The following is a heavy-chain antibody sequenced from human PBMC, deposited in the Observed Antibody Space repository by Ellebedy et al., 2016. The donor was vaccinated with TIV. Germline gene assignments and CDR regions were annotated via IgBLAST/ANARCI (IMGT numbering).Heavy chain of an antibody. CDR2: INPNSGGT. D-gene: IGHD2-15*01. CDR3: ARTGYCSGGSCYYYGMDV. CDR1: GYTFTGYY. Sequence: AASVKVSCKASGYTFTGYYMHWVRQAPGQGLEWMGWINPNSGGTNYAQKFQGRVTMTRDTSISTAYMELSRLRSDDTAVYYCARTGYCSGGSCYYYGMDVWGQGTTVTVSS. J-gene: IGHJ6*02. V-gene: IGHV1-2*02.